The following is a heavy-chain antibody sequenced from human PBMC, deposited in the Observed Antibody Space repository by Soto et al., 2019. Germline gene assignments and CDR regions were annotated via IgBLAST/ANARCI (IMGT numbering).Heavy chain of an antibody. CDR2: IYYSGST. Sequence: SLTCTVSGGSISSYYWSWIRQPPGKGLEWIGYIYYSGSTNYNPSLKSRVTISVDTSKNQFSLKLSSVTAADTAVYYCARAFRGYCGGDCYSYNWFDPWGQGTLGTVSS. D-gene: IGHD2-21*02. J-gene: IGHJ5*02. CDR3: ARAFRGYCGGDCYSYNWFDP. CDR1: GGSISSYY. V-gene: IGHV4-59*01.